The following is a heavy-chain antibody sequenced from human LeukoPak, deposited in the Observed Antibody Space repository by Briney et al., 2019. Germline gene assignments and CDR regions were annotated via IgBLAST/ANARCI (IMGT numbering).Heavy chain of an antibody. Sequence: GGSLRLSCEPSGFPFSNYWLTWVREAPGKGLKWVAKINKDGSEEHYMASVKARFTSSSDNAKISLSLQRKSLRAADTAVYYCDRDGGVSGYDLLDYWGQGTLVTVSS. CDR1: GFPFSNYW. J-gene: IGHJ4*02. V-gene: IGHV3-7*01. D-gene: IGHD5-12*01. CDR3: DRDGGVSGYDLLDY. CDR2: INKDGSEE.